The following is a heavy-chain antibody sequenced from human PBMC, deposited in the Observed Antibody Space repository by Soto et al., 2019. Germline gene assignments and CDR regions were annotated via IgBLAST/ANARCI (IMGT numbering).Heavy chain of an antibody. CDR3: ANNKSSGWRPGWYGMDV. CDR1: GFSLSTSGVG. D-gene: IGHD6-19*01. Sequence: SGPTLVNPTQTLTLTCTFSGFSLSTSGVGVGWIRQPPGKALEWLALIYWNDDKRYSPSLKSRLTITKDTSKNQVVLTMTNMDPVETATYYCANNKSSGWRPGWYGMDVCGQGNTGTV. V-gene: IGHV2-5*01. CDR2: IYWNDDK. J-gene: IGHJ6*02.